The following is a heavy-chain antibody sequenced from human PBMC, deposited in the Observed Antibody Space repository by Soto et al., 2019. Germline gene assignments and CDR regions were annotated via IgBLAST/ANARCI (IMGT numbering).Heavy chain of an antibody. V-gene: IGHV1-3*01. Sequence: ASVKVSCKASGYTFTSYAMHWVRQAPGQRLEWMGWINAGNGNTKYSQKFQGRVTITRDTSASTAYMEVKSLRSEDTALYYCARRDGSDRTYFDYWGQGTLVTVSS. CDR1: GYTFTSYA. J-gene: IGHJ4*02. CDR2: INAGNGNT. CDR3: ARRDGSDRTYFDY. D-gene: IGHD3-10*01.